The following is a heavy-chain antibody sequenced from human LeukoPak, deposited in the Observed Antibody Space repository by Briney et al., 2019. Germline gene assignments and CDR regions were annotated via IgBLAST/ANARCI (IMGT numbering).Heavy chain of an antibody. Sequence: PSQTLSLTFTVSGGSISSGDYYWSWIRQPPGKGLEWIGYIYYSGSTYYNPSLKSRVTISVDTSKNQFSLKLSSVTAADTAVYYCARAPTNYYGSVDAFDIWGQGTMVTVSS. J-gene: IGHJ3*02. CDR2: IYYSGST. CDR1: GGSISSGDYY. V-gene: IGHV4-30-4*01. D-gene: IGHD3-10*01. CDR3: ARAPTNYYGSVDAFDI.